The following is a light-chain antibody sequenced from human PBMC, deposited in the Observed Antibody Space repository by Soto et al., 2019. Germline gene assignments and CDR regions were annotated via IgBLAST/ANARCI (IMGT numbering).Light chain of an antibody. CDR3: QHYSGYPWT. V-gene: IGKV1-5*03. J-gene: IGKJ1*01. Sequence: DIQMTQSPSTLSASVGDRVTITCRASQSISSWLVWYQQKPGKAPKLLIYKASSLESGVPSRFSGSGSGTEFTLTINSLQTDDFATYYCQHYSGYPWTFGQGTKV. CDR1: QSISSW. CDR2: KAS.